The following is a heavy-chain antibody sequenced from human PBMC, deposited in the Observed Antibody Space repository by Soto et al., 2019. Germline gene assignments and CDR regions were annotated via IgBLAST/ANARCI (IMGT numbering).Heavy chain of an antibody. D-gene: IGHD2-2*01. Sequence: SETLSLTCAVSGGSISSGGYSWSWIRQPPGKGLEWIGYIYHSGSTYYNPSLKSRVTISVDRSKNQFSLKLSSVTAADTAVYYCARGLSERDGMDVWGQGTTVTVSS. CDR1: GGSISSGGYS. J-gene: IGHJ6*02. CDR2: IYHSGST. V-gene: IGHV4-30-2*01. CDR3: ARGLSERDGMDV.